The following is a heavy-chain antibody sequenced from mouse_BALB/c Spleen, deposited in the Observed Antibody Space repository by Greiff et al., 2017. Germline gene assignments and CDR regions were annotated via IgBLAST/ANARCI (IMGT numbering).Heavy chain of an antibody. CDR3: ARTGLRDGNYFDY. Sequence: EVHLVESGPSLVKPSQTLSLTCSVTGDSITSGYWNWIRKFPGNKLEYMGYISYSGSTYYNPSLKSRISITRDTSKNQYYLQLNSVTTEDTATYYCARTGLRDGNYFDYWGQGTTLTVSS. D-gene: IGHD1-1*01. V-gene: IGHV3-8*02. CDR2: ISYSGST. CDR1: GDSITSGY. J-gene: IGHJ2*01.